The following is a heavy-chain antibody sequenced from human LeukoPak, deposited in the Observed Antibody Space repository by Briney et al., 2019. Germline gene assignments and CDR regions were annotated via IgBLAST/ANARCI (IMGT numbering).Heavy chain of an antibody. V-gene: IGHV3-23*01. CDR2: IGGSNGIT. Sequence: GGSLRLSCAASRFTFNSYAMSWVRQAPGKGLEWVSVIGGSNGITFYVGSVKGRFTISRDNSKDTLYLQMNSLRAEDTAVYYCAAWSDAAWYGGNYWGQGTLVAVSS. D-gene: IGHD3-10*01. CDR3: AAWSDAAWYGGNY. J-gene: IGHJ4*02. CDR1: RFTFNSYA.